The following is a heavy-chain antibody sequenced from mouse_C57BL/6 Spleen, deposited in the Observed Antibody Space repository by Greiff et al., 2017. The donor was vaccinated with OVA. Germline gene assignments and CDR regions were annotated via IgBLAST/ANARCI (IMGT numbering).Heavy chain of an antibody. CDR1: GFTFSSYA. V-gene: IGHV5-9-1*02. D-gene: IGHD1-1*01. Sequence: EVHLVESGEGLVKPGGSLKLSCAASGFTFSSYAMSWVRQTPEKRLEWVAYISSGGDYIYYADTVKGRFTISRDNARNTLYLQMSSLKSEDTAMYYCTRDGDYCGPAWFAYWGQGTLVTVSA. CDR3: TRDGDYCGPAWFAY. CDR2: ISSGGDYI. J-gene: IGHJ3*01.